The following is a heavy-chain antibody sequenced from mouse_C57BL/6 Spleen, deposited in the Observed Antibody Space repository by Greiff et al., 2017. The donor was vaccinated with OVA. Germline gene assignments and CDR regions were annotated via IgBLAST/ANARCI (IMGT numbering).Heavy chain of an antibody. Sequence: EVQLQQSGPELVKPGASVKIPCKASGYTFTDYNMDWVKQSHGKSLEWIGDINPNNGGTIYNQKFKGKATLTVDKSSSTAYMALRSLTSDDTAVYYCASITTVAHYYAMDYWGQGTSVTVSS. CDR2: INPNNGGT. D-gene: IGHD1-1*01. J-gene: IGHJ4*01. CDR3: ASITTVAHYYAMDY. V-gene: IGHV1-18*01. CDR1: GYTFTDYN.